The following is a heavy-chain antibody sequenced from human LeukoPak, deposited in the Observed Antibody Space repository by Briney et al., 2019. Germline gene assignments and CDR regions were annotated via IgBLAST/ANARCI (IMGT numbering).Heavy chain of an antibody. Sequence: SETLSLTCTVSGGSISSSSYYWGWIRQPPGKGREWIGSIYYSGSTYYNPSLKSRVTISVDTSKNQFSLKLSSVTAADTAVYYCARLNITRTTVIDYWGQGTLVTVSS. J-gene: IGHJ4*02. V-gene: IGHV4-39*07. CDR1: GGSISSSSYY. CDR3: ARLNITRTTVIDY. D-gene: IGHD1-7*01. CDR2: IYYSGST.